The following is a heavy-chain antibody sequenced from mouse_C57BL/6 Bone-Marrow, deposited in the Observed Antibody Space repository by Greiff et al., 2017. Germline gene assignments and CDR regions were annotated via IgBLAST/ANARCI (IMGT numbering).Heavy chain of an antibody. CDR2: IDPEDGDT. CDR3: LLSYYAMDY. V-gene: IGHV14-1*01. J-gene: IGHJ4*01. Sequence: EVKLMESGAELVRPGASVKLSCTASGFNIKDYYMHWVKQRPEQGLEWIGRIDPEDGDTEYAPKFQGKATMTADTSSNTAYLQLSSLTSEDTAVYYCLLSYYAMDYWGQGTSVTVSS. D-gene: IGHD1-1*01. CDR1: GFNIKDYY.